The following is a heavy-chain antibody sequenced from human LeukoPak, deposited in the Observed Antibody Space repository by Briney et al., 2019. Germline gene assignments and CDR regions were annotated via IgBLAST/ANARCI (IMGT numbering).Heavy chain of an antibody. D-gene: IGHD3-10*01. CDR3: ASMGGSGSSY. Sequence: SETLSLTCTVSGGSISSSSYYWGWIRQPPGKGLERIGSIYYSGSTYYNPSLKSRVTISVDTSKNQFSLKLSSVTAADTAVYYCASMGGSGSSYWGQGTLVTVSS. CDR2: IYYSGST. J-gene: IGHJ4*02. CDR1: GGSISSSSYY. V-gene: IGHV4-39*07.